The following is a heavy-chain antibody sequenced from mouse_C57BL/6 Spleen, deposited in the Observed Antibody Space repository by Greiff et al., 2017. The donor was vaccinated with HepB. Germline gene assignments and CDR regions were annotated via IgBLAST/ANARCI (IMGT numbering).Heavy chain of an antibody. CDR3: ELDYYSNYGY. Sequence: EVMLVESGGGLVKPGGSLKLSCAASGFTFSDYGMHWVRQAPEKGLEWVAYISSGSSTIYYADTVKGRFTISRDNAKNTLFLQMTSLRSEDTAMYYCELDYYSNYGYWGQGTTLTVSS. V-gene: IGHV5-17*01. CDR1: GFTFSDYG. D-gene: IGHD2-5*01. J-gene: IGHJ2*01. CDR2: ISSGSSTI.